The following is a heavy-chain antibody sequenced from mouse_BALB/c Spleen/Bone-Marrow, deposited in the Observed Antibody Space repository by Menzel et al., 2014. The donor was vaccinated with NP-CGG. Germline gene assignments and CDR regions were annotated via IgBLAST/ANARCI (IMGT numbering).Heavy chain of an antibody. CDR3: ARTRGVPYAMDY. Sequence: EVQLQESGPELVKPGASMKISCKASGYSFTGYTMNWVKQSHGKNLEWIGLINPYNGGTSYNQKFKGKATMTVDKSSSTAYMELARLTSEDSAIYYCARTRGVPYAMDYWGQGTSVTVSS. CDR2: INPYNGGT. CDR1: GYSFTGYT. J-gene: IGHJ4*01. V-gene: IGHV1-25*01.